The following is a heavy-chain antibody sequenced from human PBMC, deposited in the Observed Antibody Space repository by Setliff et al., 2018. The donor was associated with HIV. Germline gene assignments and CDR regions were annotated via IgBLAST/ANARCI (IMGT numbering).Heavy chain of an antibody. D-gene: IGHD5-12*01. CDR1: GFTFTDYT. CDR3: ARQGNWEWLRLVDY. Sequence: PGGSLRLSCAASGFTFTDYTMNWVRQAPGKGLEWVSSITSGSTYVNYADSVKGRFAISRDNSKNSLYLQMISLRAEDTALYYCARQGNWEWLRLVDYWGQGTLVTVSS. V-gene: IGHV3-21*01. CDR2: ITSGSTYV. J-gene: IGHJ4*02.